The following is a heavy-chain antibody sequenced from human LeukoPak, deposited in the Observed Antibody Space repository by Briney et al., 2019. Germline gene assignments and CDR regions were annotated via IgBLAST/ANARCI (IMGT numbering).Heavy chain of an antibody. CDR2: IKEDGSEN. V-gene: IGHV3-7*01. CDR3: ARQRYSDY. J-gene: IGHJ4*02. CDR1: GFPLCRDW. Sequence: PGGAPGPSRAASGFPLCRDWMSWGRQGPGKGLEWVANIKEDGSENSYVESVKGRFTIPRDNAKNSLYLQLNSLRAEDTAVYFCARQRYSDYWGQGTLVTVSS. D-gene: IGHD1-1*01.